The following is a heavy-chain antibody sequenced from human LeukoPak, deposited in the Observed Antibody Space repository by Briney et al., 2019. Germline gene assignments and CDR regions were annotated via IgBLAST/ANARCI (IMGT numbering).Heavy chain of an antibody. J-gene: IGHJ4*02. D-gene: IGHD1/OR15-1a*01. CDR2: IYSSGAT. V-gene: IGHV3-66*03. Sequence: GGSLRLSCAVSGFTVSDNYMSWGRQAPGTGLEWVSIIYSSGATYYADSVKGRFTVSGDNSKNTLFLQMNSLRGEDTAVYYCARDEQGNGSFDYWGQGTLVTVSS. CDR3: ARDEQGNGSFDY. CDR1: GFTVSDNY.